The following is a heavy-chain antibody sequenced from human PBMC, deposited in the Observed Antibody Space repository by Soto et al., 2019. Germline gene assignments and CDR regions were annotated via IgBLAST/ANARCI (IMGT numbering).Heavy chain of an antibody. V-gene: IGHV4-59*01. D-gene: IGHD3-9*01. J-gene: IGHJ4*02. CDR2: IYYSGST. CDR1: GGSISSYY. Sequence: SETLSLTCTVSGGSISSYYWSWIRQPPGKGLEWIGYIYYSGSTNYNPSLKSRVTISVDTSKNQFSLKLSSVTAADTAVYYCARDPYDILTGYYDGFDYWGQGTLVTVSS. CDR3: ARDPYDILTGYYDGFDY.